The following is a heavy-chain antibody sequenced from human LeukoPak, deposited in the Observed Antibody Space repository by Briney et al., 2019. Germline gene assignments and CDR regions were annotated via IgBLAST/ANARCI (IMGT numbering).Heavy chain of an antibody. V-gene: IGHV3-64*01. CDR2: ISSNGGST. Sequence: GGSLGLSCAASGFTFSSYAMHWVRQAPGKGLEYVSAISSNGGSTYYANSVKGRFTISRDNSKNTLYLQMGSLRAEDMAVYYCARGLPFDYWGQGTLVTVSS. CDR1: GFTFSSYA. J-gene: IGHJ4*02. CDR3: ARGLPFDY.